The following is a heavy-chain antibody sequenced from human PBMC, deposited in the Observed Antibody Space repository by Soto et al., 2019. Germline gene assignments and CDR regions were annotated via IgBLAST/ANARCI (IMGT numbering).Heavy chain of an antibody. V-gene: IGHV4-59*08. CDR2: IYYSGST. CDR1: GGSISSYY. J-gene: IGHJ4*02. D-gene: IGHD3-16*01. Sequence: SETLSLTCTVAGGSISSYYWSWIRQPPGKGLEWIGYIYYSGSTNYNPSLKSRVTISVDTSKNQFSLKLSSVTAADTAVYYCARAWGGNVFDYWGQGTQVTVSS. CDR3: ARAWGGNVFDY.